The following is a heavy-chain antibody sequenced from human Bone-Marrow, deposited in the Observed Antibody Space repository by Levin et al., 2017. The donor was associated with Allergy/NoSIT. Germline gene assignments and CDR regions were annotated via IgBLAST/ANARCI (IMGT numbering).Heavy chain of an antibody. CDR1: GFTFSAYA. CDR3: ATHWGKVRGGDA. J-gene: IGHJ4*02. D-gene: IGHD3-10*01. V-gene: IGHV3-23*01. CDR2: ISDSGATT. Sequence: LSLTCAVSGFTFSAYAMKWIRQAPGKGLEWVSMISDSGATTRYADSLKGRFTISRDNSKNTVFLQMNSLRAEDTAIYYCATHWGKVRGGDAWGQGTLVTVSS.